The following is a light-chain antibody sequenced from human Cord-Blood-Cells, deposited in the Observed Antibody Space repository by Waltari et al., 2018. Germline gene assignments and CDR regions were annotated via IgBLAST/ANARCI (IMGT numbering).Light chain of an antibody. Sequence: DIVMTQSPLSLPVTPGEPASISCRSSQSLLHSNGYNYLDWYLQKPGQSPQLLIYLGSNRASGVPDRFSGSGSGTDFTLKISMVEAEDVGVYYCMQALQAPYSFGQGTKLEIK. V-gene: IGKV2-28*01. CDR3: MQALQAPYS. CDR2: LGS. CDR1: QSLLHSNGYNY. J-gene: IGKJ2*03.